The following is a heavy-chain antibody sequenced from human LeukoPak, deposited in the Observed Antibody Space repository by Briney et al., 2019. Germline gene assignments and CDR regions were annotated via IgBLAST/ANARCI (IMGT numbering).Heavy chain of an antibody. CDR2: IYTSGST. J-gene: IGHJ6*02. D-gene: IGHD2-15*01. Sequence: PSETLSLTCTVSGGSISSYYWNWIRQPAGKGLEWIGRIYTSGSTNYNPSLKSRVTMSVDTSKNQFSLKLSSVTAADTAVYYCARGLVLPYYYYGMDVWGQGTTVTVSS. V-gene: IGHV4-4*07. CDR1: GGSISSYY. CDR3: ARGLVLPYYYYGMDV.